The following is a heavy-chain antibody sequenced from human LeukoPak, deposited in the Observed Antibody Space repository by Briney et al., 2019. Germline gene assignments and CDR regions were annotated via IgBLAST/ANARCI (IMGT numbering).Heavy chain of an antibody. CDR3: ARQVATKGEWAFDV. CDR1: GYFSTAYY. CDR2: IRHDGHT. V-gene: IGHV4-38-2*02. Sequence: SETLSLTCTVSGYFSTAYYWGWIRQPPGKGLEWIASIRHDGHTYYNPSLKSQVSISVDMSRNQFSLKLNSLTAADTAVYYCARQVATKGEWAFDVWGQGTMVTISS. D-gene: IGHD5-12*01. J-gene: IGHJ3*01.